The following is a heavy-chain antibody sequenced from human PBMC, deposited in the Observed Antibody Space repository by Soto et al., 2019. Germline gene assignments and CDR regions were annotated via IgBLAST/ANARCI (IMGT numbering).Heavy chain of an antibody. CDR2: ISYDGSNK. D-gene: IGHD2-21*01. Sequence: QVQLVESGGGVVQPGRSLRLSCAASGFTFSSYGMHWVRQAPGKGLEWVAVISYDGSNKYYADSVKGRFTISRHNSKSPLHLVMNSERAEDTAVYYCAKDLGECYWGGANYFDYWGQGTLVTVSS. CDR1: GFTFSSYG. V-gene: IGHV3-30*18. CDR3: AKDLGECYWGGANYFDY. J-gene: IGHJ4*02.